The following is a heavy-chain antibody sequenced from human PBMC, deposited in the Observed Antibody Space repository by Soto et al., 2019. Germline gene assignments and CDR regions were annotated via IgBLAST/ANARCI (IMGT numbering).Heavy chain of an antibody. Sequence: GGSLGLSFEASGFIFSVYTMNWVRQVPGTGLQWVAGIFGGGGGEQYADSVRGRFTISRDNSKNTLYLQMNSLRAEDTAVYYCARDALLTTVTTLRRSHAFDIWGQGTMVTV. CDR3: ARDALLTTVTTLRRSHAFDI. CDR1: GFIFSVYT. J-gene: IGHJ3*02. V-gene: IGHV3-23*01. CDR2: IFGGGGGE. D-gene: IGHD4-17*01.